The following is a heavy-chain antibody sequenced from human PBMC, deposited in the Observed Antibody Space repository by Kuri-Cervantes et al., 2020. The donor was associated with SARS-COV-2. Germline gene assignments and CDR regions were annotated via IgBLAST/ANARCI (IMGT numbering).Heavy chain of an antibody. D-gene: IGHD3-22*01. Sequence: GGSLRFSCAASGFTFRSYSMNWVRQTPGKGLEWVSSIDSSSDYIYYADSVKGRFTISRDNANNSLSLQMNSLGAEDTAVYYCARAKLGGYDAFDLWGQGTMVTVSS. CDR1: GFTFRSYS. V-gene: IGHV3-21*01. CDR2: IDSSSDYI. CDR3: ARAKLGGYDAFDL. J-gene: IGHJ3*01.